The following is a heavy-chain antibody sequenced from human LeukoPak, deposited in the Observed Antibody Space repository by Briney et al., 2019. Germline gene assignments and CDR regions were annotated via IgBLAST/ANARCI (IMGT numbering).Heavy chain of an antibody. Sequence: SVKVSCKASGGTFSSYAISWVRQAPGQGLEWMGRIIPILGIANYAQKFQGRVTITADKSTSTAYMELCSLRSEDTAVYYCARGYSGYDSSVDYWGQGTLVTVSS. J-gene: IGHJ4*02. CDR2: IIPILGIA. D-gene: IGHD5-12*01. CDR1: GGTFSSYA. V-gene: IGHV1-69*04. CDR3: ARGYSGYDSSVDY.